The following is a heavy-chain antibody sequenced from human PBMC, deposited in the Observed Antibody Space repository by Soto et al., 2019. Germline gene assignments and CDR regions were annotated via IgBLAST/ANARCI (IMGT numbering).Heavy chain of an antibody. V-gene: IGHV1-46*01. J-gene: IGHJ5*02. CDR2: INPSGGST. Sequence: QVQLVQSGAEVKKPGASVKVSCNASGYTFTSYYMHWVRQAPGQGLEWMGIINPSGGSTCYAQKFQGRVTMTRNTSMSTVYIELSSLRSEDTAVYYCARSTTVTSNWFDRWGQGTLVTVSS. D-gene: IGHD4-17*01. CDR1: GYTFTSYY. CDR3: ARSTTVTSNWFDR.